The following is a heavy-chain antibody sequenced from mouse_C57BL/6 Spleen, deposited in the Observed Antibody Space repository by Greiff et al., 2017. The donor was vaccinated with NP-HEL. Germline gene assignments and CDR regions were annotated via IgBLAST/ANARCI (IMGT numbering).Heavy chain of an antibody. Sequence: QVQLKESGTELVKPGASVKLSCKASGYTFTSYWMHWVKQRPGQGLEWIGNINPSNGGTNYNEKFKSKATLTVDKSSSTANMQLSSLTSEDSAVYYWARENYYGSSYRYYFDYWGQGTTLTVSS. D-gene: IGHD1-1*01. CDR3: ARENYYGSSYRYYFDY. V-gene: IGHV1-53*01. CDR2: INPSNGGT. CDR1: GYTFTSYW. J-gene: IGHJ2*01.